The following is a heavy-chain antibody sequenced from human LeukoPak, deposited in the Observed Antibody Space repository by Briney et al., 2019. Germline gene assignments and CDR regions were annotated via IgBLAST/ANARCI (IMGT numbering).Heavy chain of an antibody. V-gene: IGHV3-33*08. J-gene: IGHJ5*02. CDR2: ISYDGSNK. D-gene: IGHD6-19*01. Sequence: GGSLRLSCAASGFTFSSYGMHWVRQAPGKGLEWVAVISYDGSNKYYADSVKGRFTISRDNAKNTLYLLMNSLRVEDTAVYYCASSSGGFNWFDPWGQGTLVTVSS. CDR1: GFTFSSYG. CDR3: ASSSGGFNWFDP.